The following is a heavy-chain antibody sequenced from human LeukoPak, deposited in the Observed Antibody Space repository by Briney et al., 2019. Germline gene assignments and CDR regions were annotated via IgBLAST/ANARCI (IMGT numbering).Heavy chain of an antibody. V-gene: IGHV3-7*01. CDR3: ARSLWSKFGVGRIYYFDY. CDR2: IKGDGSEK. CDR1: GVSFSSYW. D-gene: IGHD5-18*01. Sequence: GGSLRLSCAASGVSFSSYWMTWVRQASGKGREWVANIKGDGSEKYYVDSVKGRFTISRDNAKNSLYLQMNSLRAEDTAVYYCARSLWSKFGVGRIYYFDYWGQGTLVTVSS. J-gene: IGHJ4*02.